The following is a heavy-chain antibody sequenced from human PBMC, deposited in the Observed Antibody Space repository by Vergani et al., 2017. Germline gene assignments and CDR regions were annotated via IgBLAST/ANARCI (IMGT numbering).Heavy chain of an antibody. CDR3: ARAIVATSRGTYYFDY. CDR1: GFTFSSYS. V-gene: IGHV3-21*01. D-gene: IGHD5-12*01. Sequence: EVQLVESGGGLVKPGGSLRLSCAASGFTFSSYSMNWVRQAPGKGLEWVSSISSSSSYIYYADSVKGRFTISRDNAKNSLYLQMTSLRAEDTDVYYCARAIVATSRGTYYFDYWGQGTLVTVSS. J-gene: IGHJ4*02. CDR2: ISSSSSYI.